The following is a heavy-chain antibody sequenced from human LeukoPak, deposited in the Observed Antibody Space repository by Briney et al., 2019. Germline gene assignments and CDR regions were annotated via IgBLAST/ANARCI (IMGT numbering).Heavy chain of an antibody. J-gene: IGHJ4*02. Sequence: SQTLSLTCVISGDSVSSNGVAWNWVRQSPSRGLEWLGRTYYGSKWSNDYALSVKSRITINPDTSKNQFSLQLNSVTPEDTAVYYCTRGRNSAFDYWGQGTLVTVPS. CDR1: GDSVSSNGVA. V-gene: IGHV6-1*01. CDR2: TYYGSKWSN. CDR3: TRGRNSAFDY. D-gene: IGHD1-14*01.